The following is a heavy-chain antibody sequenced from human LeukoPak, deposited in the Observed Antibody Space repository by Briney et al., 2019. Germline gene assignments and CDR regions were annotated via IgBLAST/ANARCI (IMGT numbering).Heavy chain of an antibody. CDR1: GFTFSSYS. D-gene: IGHD6-6*01. J-gene: IGHJ4*02. CDR3: ARAPIWYSSSYFDY. Sequence: GGSLRLSCAASGFTFSSYSMNWVRQAPGKGLEWVSSISSSSSYIYYADSVKGRFTISRDNAKNSLYLQMNSLRAEDTAVYYCARAPIWYSSSYFDYWGQGTLVTVSS. CDR2: ISSSSSYI. V-gene: IGHV3-21*01.